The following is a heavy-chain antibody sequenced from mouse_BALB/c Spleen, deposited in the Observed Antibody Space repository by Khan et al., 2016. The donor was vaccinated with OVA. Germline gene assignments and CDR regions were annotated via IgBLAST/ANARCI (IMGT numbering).Heavy chain of an antibody. Sequence: QIQLVQSGPELKKPGETVKISCKASGYTFTDYSMHWVKQAPGKGLKWMGWINTETGEPTYADDFKGRFAFSLETSASTAYLQINNLKNEDTATYFCARTYYDYDLYTIDYWGQGTSVTVSS. CDR2: INTETGEP. CDR3: ARTYYDYDLYTIDY. CDR1: GYTFTDYS. D-gene: IGHD2-4*01. J-gene: IGHJ4*01. V-gene: IGHV9-2-1*01.